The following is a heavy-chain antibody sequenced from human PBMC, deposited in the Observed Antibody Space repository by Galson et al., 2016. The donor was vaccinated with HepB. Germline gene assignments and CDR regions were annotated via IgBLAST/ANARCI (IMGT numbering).Heavy chain of an antibody. D-gene: IGHD3-16*01. CDR1: GGSLTSAY. Sequence: SETLSPTCSVSGGSLTSAYWSWIRQSPGLGLQWIGFIYYSGTTHYNPSLKGRVTISLEMSQNRFSLNLSSVTAADTAVYYCARGKGGTLDAFDFWGRGTRVTVSS. CDR2: IYYSGTT. V-gene: IGHV4-59*01. J-gene: IGHJ3*01. CDR3: ARGKGGTLDAFDF.